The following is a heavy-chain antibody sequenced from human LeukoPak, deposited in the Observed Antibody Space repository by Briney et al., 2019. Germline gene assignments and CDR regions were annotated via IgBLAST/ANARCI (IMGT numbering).Heavy chain of an antibody. CDR3: ARDGGSTDFDY. J-gene: IGHJ4*02. CDR2: IYYSGST. V-gene: IGHV4-39*07. CDR1: GGSIGSGSYY. Sequence: PSETLSLTCTVSGGSIGSGSYYWGWIRQPPGKGLEWIGSIYYSGSTYYNPSLKSRVTISVDTSKNQFSLKLSSVTAADTAVYYCARDGGSTDFDYWGQGTLVTVSS. D-gene: IGHD4-23*01.